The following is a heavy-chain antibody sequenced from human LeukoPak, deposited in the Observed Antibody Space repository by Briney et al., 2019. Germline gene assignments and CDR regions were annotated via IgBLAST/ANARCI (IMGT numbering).Heavy chain of an antibody. Sequence: SETLSLTCTVSGGSIRSYYWSWIRQPAGKGLEWIGRVHTSGSTNYNPSLKSRISMSVDTSKNQFSLKLTSVTAADTAVYYCARDQRWLQALDFWGQGTLVTVSS. V-gene: IGHV4-4*07. D-gene: IGHD5-24*01. CDR2: VHTSGST. J-gene: IGHJ4*02. CDR3: ARDQRWLQALDF. CDR1: GGSIRSYY.